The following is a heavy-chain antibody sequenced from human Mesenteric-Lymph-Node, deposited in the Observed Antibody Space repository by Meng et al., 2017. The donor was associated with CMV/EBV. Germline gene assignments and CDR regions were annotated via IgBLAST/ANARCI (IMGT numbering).Heavy chain of an antibody. CDR2: ISGSSSNI. J-gene: IGHJ3*02. CDR3: ARQDAFDI. V-gene: IGHV3-48*04. CDR1: GFTFSSYA. Sequence: GGSLRLSCAASGFTFSSYAMHWVRQAPGKGLEWLSYISGSSSNIYYADSVKGRFTISRDNAKNSLFLQMNSLRVEDTAVYYCARQDAFDIWGQGTLVTVSS.